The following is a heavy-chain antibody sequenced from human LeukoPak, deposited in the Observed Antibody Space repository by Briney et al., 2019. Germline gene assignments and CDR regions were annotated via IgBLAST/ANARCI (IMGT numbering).Heavy chain of an antibody. CDR2: ISSSSSYI. J-gene: IGHJ6*03. Sequence: PGGSLRLSCAASGFIFNNYAMSWVRQAPGKGLEWVSSISSSSSYIYYADSVKGRFTISRDNAKNSLYLQMNSLRAEDTAVYYCARGIAAAGTYYYYYMDVWGKGTTVTVSS. CDR1: GFIFNNYA. V-gene: IGHV3-21*01. D-gene: IGHD6-13*01. CDR3: ARGIAAAGTYYYYYMDV.